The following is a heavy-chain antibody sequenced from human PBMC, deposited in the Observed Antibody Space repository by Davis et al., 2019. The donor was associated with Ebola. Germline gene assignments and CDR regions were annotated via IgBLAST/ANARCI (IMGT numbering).Heavy chain of an antibody. Sequence: GGSLRLSCKGSGYSCTSYWIGWVRQMPGKGLEWMGIIYPGDSDTRYSPSFQGQVTISADKSISTAYLQWSSLKASDTAMYYCARQPIYSSSWMFDYWGRGTLVTVSS. CDR2: IYPGDSDT. CDR1: GYSCTSYW. V-gene: IGHV5-51*01. CDR3: ARQPIYSSSWMFDY. D-gene: IGHD6-13*01. J-gene: IGHJ4*02.